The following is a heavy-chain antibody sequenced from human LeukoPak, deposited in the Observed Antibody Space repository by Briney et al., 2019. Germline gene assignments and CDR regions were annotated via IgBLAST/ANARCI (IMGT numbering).Heavy chain of an antibody. J-gene: IGHJ4*02. Sequence: PGGSLRLPCAASGFTFSSYSMNWVRQAPGKGLEWVSYISSSSSTIYYADSVKGRFTISRDNAKNSLYLQMNSLRAEDTAVYYCARIGYDSSGYSDYWGQGTLVTVSS. CDR2: ISSSSSTI. D-gene: IGHD3-22*01. CDR3: ARIGYDSSGYSDY. V-gene: IGHV3-48*01. CDR1: GFTFSSYS.